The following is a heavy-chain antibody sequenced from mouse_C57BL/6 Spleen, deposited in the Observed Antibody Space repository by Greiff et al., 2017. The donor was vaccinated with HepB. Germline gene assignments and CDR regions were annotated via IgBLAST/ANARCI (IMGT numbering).Heavy chain of an antibody. CDR1: GYTFTSYW. Sequence: QVQLQQPGAELVMPGASVKLSCKASGYTFTSYWMHWVKPRPGQGLEWIGEIDPSDSYTNYNQKFKGKSTLTVDKSSSTAYMQLSSLTSEDSAVYYCARGGLITTVVAPDFDVWGTGTTVTVSS. D-gene: IGHD1-1*01. CDR2: IDPSDSYT. J-gene: IGHJ1*03. V-gene: IGHV1-69*01. CDR3: ARGGLITTVVAPDFDV.